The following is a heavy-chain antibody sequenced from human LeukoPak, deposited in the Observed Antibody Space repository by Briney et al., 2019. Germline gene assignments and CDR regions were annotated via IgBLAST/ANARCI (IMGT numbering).Heavy chain of an antibody. Sequence: GGSLRLSCAASGFTFSDYWMHWVRQAPGKGLVWVSRISGGGNYQNYADSVKGRFTISRDNAKSTLYLHMISLRVEDTAVYYCVRDWDHFDFDSWGQGALVSVSS. J-gene: IGHJ5*01. CDR2: ISGGGNYQ. CDR3: VRDWDHFDFDS. CDR1: GFTFSDYW. V-gene: IGHV3-74*01. D-gene: IGHD1-26*01.